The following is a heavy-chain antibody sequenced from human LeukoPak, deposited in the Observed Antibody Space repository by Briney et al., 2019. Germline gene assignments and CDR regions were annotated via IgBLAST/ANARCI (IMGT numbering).Heavy chain of an antibody. J-gene: IGHJ6*02. CDR2: IIPILGIA. D-gene: IGHD2-2*01. V-gene: IGHV1-69*04. CDR3: ASEPHIVVVPAATSDYYYGMDV. Sequence: SVKVSCKASGGTFSSYAISWVRQAPGQGLEWMGRIIPILGIANYAQKFQGRVTITADKSTSTAYMELSSPRSEDTAVYYCASEPHIVVVPAATSDYYYGMDVWGQGTTVTVSS. CDR1: GGTFSSYA.